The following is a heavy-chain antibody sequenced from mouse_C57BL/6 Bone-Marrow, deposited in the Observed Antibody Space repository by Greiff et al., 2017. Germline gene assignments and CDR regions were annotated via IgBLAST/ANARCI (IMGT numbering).Heavy chain of an antibody. CDR3: ARIYYEAY. V-gene: IGHV5-17*01. CDR2: ISSGSSTI. D-gene: IGHD1-1*01. CDR1: GFTFSDYG. J-gene: IGHJ3*01. Sequence: EVQLVESGGGLVKPGGSLKLSCAASGFTFSDYGMHWVRQAPERGLEWVAYISSGSSTIYYADTVKGRFTISRDNAKNTLFLQMTSLRSEGAAMYYCARIYYEAYWGQGTLVTVSA.